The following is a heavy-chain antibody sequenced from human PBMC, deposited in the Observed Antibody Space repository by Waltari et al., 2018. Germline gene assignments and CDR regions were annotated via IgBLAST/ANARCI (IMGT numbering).Heavy chain of an antibody. D-gene: IGHD6-19*01. J-gene: IGHJ5*02. CDR3: GSGGDTGYSSGWYWFDP. CDR1: GGSISRSSYY. V-gene: IGHV4-39*01. Sequence: QLQLQESGPGLVKPSETLSLTCTVSGGSISRSSYYWGWIRQPPGKGLEWIGSIYYSGSTYYNPSLKSRVTISVDTSKNQFSLKLSSVTAADTTVYYCGSGGDTGYSSGWYWFDPWGQGTLVTVSS. CDR2: IYYSGST.